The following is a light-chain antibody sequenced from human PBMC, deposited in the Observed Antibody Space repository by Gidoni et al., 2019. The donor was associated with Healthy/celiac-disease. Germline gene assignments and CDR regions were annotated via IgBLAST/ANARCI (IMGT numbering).Light chain of an antibody. CDR2: GAS. V-gene: IGKV3-15*01. CDR1: QSVSSN. CDR3: QQYNNWPLRVT. Sequence: EIVMTQSPATLSVSPGERATLSCRASQSVSSNLAWYQQKPGQAPRLLIYGASTRATGIPARFSGSGSGTEFTLTISSLQSEDFAVYYCQQYNNWPLRVTFXXXTRLEIK. J-gene: IGKJ5*01.